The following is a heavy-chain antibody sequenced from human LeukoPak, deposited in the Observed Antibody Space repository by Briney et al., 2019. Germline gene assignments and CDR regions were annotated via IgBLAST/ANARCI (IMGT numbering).Heavy chain of an antibody. V-gene: IGHV7-4-1*01. CDR2: INTNTGNP. CDR1: GYTFTSYA. Sequence: GASVKVSCKASGYTFTSYAMNWVRQAPGQGLEWMGWINTNTGNPTYAQGFTGRFVFSLDTSVSTAYLQIGSLKAEDTAVYYCAREGPIIEKHNWFDPWGQGTLVTVSS. J-gene: IGHJ5*02. CDR3: AREGPIIEKHNWFDP.